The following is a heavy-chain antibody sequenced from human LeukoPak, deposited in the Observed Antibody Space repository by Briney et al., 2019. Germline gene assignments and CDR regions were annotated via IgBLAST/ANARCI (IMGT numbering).Heavy chain of an antibody. CDR2: IYYSGST. CDR3: ASERLGGYSYGLNLDY. V-gene: IGHV4-59*01. CDR1: GGSISSYY. D-gene: IGHD5-18*01. J-gene: IGHJ4*02. Sequence: PSETLSLTCTVSGGSISSYYWSWIRQPPGKGLEWIGYIYYSGSTNYNPSLKSRVTISVDTSKNQFSLKLSSVTAADTAVYYCASERLGGYSYGLNLDYWGQGTLVIVSS.